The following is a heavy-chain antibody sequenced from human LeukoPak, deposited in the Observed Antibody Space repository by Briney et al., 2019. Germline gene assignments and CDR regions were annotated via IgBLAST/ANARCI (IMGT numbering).Heavy chain of an antibody. D-gene: IGHD3-22*01. CDR1: LFTLSSYV. V-gene: IGHV3-48*03. J-gene: IGHJ6*03. Sequence: VGSLSLSCAASLFTLSSYVMNWVRQAPGQGREWVSYIGSSGSTIYYADSVNGRFTISRYNAKNSLYLQMNSLRAEDTAVYYCSRVKLDSSGYWYYYYYMDVWGKGTTVTVSS. CDR2: IGSSGSTI. CDR3: SRVKLDSSGYWYYYYYMDV.